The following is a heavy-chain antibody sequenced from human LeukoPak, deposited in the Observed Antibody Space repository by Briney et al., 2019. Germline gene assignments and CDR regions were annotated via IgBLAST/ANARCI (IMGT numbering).Heavy chain of an antibody. CDR1: GYTFTSYY. V-gene: IGHV1-46*01. J-gene: IGHJ4*02. CDR3: ARVPKLLWFGESEYYFDY. D-gene: IGHD3-10*01. CDR2: INPSGGST. Sequence: GASVKVSCKASGYTFTSYYMHWVRQAPGQGLEWMGIINPSGGSTSYAQKFQGRVTMTRDTSISTAYMELSRLRSDDTAVYYCARVPKLLWFGESEYYFDYWGQGTLVTVSS.